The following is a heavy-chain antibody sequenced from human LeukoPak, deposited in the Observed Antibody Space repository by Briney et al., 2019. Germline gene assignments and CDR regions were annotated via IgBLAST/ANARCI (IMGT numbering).Heavy chain of an antibody. J-gene: IGHJ4*02. D-gene: IGHD4-11*01. CDR3: AKDDYTRH. CDR2: IRSDGSST. CDR1: GFILSSYW. V-gene: IGHV3-74*01. Sequence: PGGSLSLSCAASGFILSSYWMHWVRHVPGKGLVWVSRIRSDGSSTSYADSVKGRFTISRDNPKNTLYLQMSSLRVDDTAVYYCAKDDYTRHWGQGTLVTVSS.